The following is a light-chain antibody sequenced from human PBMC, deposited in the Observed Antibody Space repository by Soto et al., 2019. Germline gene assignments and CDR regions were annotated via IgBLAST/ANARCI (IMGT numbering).Light chain of an antibody. J-gene: IGKJ2*01. V-gene: IGKV3-15*01. CDR1: ESVNRD. CDR3: QQYFMWPPV. Sequence: EIVMTQSPATLSVSPGASATLFCRASESVNRDLAWYRQTPGQAPRLLMYYASIRATGVPARFSGSGSGTDSTLTINSLQSEDVAIYFCQQYFMWPPVFGQGTKLQI. CDR2: YAS.